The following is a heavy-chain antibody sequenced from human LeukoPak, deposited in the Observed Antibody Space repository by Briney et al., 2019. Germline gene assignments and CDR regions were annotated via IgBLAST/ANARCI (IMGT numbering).Heavy chain of an antibody. Sequence: GGSLRVSCAASGFTFSSYTMSWVRQAPGKGLEWVSAISGSGGSTYYADSVKGRFIISRDNSKNTLPLQMNSLRAEDTAVYYCARSSWYQEFDYWGQGTLVTVSS. CDR3: ARSSWYQEFDY. J-gene: IGHJ4*02. CDR2: ISGSGGST. D-gene: IGHD6-13*01. V-gene: IGHV3-23*01. CDR1: GFTFSSYT.